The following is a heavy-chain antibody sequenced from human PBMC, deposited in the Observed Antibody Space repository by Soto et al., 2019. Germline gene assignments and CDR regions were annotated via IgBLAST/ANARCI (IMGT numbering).Heavy chain of an antibody. V-gene: IGHV3-30*18. D-gene: IGHD6-19*01. J-gene: IGHJ4*02. CDR1: GFTFSSYG. Sequence: SLRLSCAASGFTFSSYGMHWVRQAPGKGLEWVAVISYDGSNKYYADSVKGRFTISRDNSRNTLYLQMNSLRAEDTAVYYCAKDRWLVRGYFDYWGQGTLVTVSS. CDR3: AKDRWLVRGYFDY. CDR2: ISYDGSNK.